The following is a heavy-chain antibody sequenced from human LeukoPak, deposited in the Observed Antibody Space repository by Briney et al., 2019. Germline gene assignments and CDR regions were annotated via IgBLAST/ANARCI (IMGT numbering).Heavy chain of an antibody. V-gene: IGHV3-20*04. J-gene: IGHJ4*02. CDR2: INWNGGST. CDR1: RFTFAEYG. CDR3: ARGYRAAAGVLDY. D-gene: IGHD6-13*01. Sequence: RGSLRLSCAPSRFTFAEYGMSSGREAPGKGLEWGSGINWNGGSTGSADSVKGRFTISRDHSRNSLYLQMNSLRAEDTALYYCARGYRAAAGVLDYWGQGTLVTVSS.